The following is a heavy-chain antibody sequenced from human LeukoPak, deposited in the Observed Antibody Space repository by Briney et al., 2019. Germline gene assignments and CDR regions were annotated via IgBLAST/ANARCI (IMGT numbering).Heavy chain of an antibody. D-gene: IGHD2-2*01. V-gene: IGHV4-34*01. CDR1: GGSFSGYY. CDR2: INHSGST. CDR3: ASAHGSTSESPFDY. J-gene: IGHJ4*02. Sequence: KPSETLSLTCAVYGGSFSGYYWSWIRQPPGKGLEWIGEINHSGSTNYNPSLKSRVTISVDTSKNQFSLKLSSVTAADTAVCYCASAHGSTSESPFDYWGQGTLVTVSS.